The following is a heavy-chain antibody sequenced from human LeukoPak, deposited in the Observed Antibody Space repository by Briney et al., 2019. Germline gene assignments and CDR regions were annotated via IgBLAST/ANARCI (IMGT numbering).Heavy chain of an antibody. CDR2: INWNGGST. Sequence: GGSLRLSCAASGSTFSDSAMSWVRQAPGKGLEWVSGINWNGGSTGYADSVKGRFTISRDNAKNSLYLQMNSLRAEDTALYYCARGYSSGWSLFDYWGQGTLVTVSS. J-gene: IGHJ4*02. D-gene: IGHD6-19*01. CDR1: GSTFSDSA. CDR3: ARGYSSGWSLFDY. V-gene: IGHV3-20*04.